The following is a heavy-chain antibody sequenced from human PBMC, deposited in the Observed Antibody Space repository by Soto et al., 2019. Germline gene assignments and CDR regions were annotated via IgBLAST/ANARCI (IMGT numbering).Heavy chain of an antibody. D-gene: IGHD4-17*01. CDR3: ARAVTSALYGWFDP. CDR2: IYYSGST. J-gene: IGHJ5*02. CDR1: GGSMSSGDYY. Sequence: SETLSLTCTVSGGSMSSGDYYWRWIRQPPGKGLEWLGYIYYSGSTYYNPSLKSRLTISVATSKNQFSLKVSSVTAADTAVYYCARAVTSALYGWFDPWGQGTLVTVSS. V-gene: IGHV4-30-4*01.